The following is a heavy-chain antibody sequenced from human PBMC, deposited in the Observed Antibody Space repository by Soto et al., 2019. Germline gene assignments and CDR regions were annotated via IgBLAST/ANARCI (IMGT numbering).Heavy chain of an antibody. CDR3: AAPRDEYGSGVSWFTYGMAV. V-gene: IGHV3-23*01. D-gene: IGHD3-10*01. J-gene: IGHJ6*02. CDR2: LDGAGGST. CDR1: GFTFGDFA. Sequence: GGSLRLSCLASGFTFGDFAMTWVRHVPGRGLEWVASLDGAGGSTYYAESVRGRFSISRDNSQNTLFLQMKRLTVDDTAIYYCAAPRDEYGSGVSWFTYGMAVWGQGTTVTVSS.